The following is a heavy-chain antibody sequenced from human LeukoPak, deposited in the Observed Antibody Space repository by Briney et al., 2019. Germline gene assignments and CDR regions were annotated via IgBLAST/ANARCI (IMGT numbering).Heavy chain of an antibody. Sequence: GGSLRLSCAASGFTFSSYSMNRVRQAPGKGLEWVSSISSSSSYIYYADSVKGRFTISRDNAKNSLYLQMNSLRAEDTAVYYCARAIAAAGHFDYWGQGTLVTVSS. J-gene: IGHJ4*02. CDR2: ISSSSSYI. V-gene: IGHV3-21*01. CDR3: ARAIAAAGHFDY. D-gene: IGHD6-13*01. CDR1: GFTFSSYS.